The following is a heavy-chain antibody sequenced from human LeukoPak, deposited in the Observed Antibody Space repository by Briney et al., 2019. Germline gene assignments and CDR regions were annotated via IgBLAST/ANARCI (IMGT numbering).Heavy chain of an antibody. CDR3: AKDLCSSTSYYPDY. D-gene: IGHD2-2*01. CDR1: GFTFSSYG. J-gene: IGHJ4*02. CDR2: IRYDGSNK. Sequence: PGGSLRLSCAASGFTFSSYGMHWVRQAPGKGLEWVAFIRYDGSNKYYADSVKGRFTISRDNSKNTLYLQMNSLRAEDTAVYYCAKDLCSSTSYYPDYWGQGTLVTVSS. V-gene: IGHV3-30*02.